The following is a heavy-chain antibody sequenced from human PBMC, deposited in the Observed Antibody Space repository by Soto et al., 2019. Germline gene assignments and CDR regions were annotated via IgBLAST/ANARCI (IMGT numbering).Heavy chain of an antibody. Sequence: GGSLRLSCAASGFTFSSYWMTWLRQAPGKGLEWVADISYDGSNKYYVDSVKGRFTISRDNSKNSLYLQMNSLRAEDTAVYYCARGPLRYFDWLLSQFDYWGQGTLVTVSS. J-gene: IGHJ4*02. V-gene: IGHV3-30*03. CDR2: ISYDGSNK. D-gene: IGHD3-9*01. CDR1: GFTFSSYW. CDR3: ARGPLRYFDWLLSQFDY.